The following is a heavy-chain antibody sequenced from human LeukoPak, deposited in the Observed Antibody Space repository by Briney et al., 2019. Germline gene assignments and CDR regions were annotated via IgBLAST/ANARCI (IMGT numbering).Heavy chain of an antibody. J-gene: IGHJ3*01. Sequence: GTSLRLSCAASGFTFSSYAMHWVRQAPGKGLEWVAVISYDGGNKYYADSVKGRFTISGDNSMNTLYLQMNSLRAEDTAVYYCAEGGWYGGGQDAFDFWGQGTMVTVSS. V-gene: IGHV3-30-3*01. D-gene: IGHD6-19*01. CDR2: ISYDGGNK. CDR1: GFTFSSYA. CDR3: AEGGWYGGGQDAFDF.